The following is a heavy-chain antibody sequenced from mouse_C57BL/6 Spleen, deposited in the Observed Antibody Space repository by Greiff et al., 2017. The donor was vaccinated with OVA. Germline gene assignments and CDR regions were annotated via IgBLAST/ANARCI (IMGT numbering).Heavy chain of an antibody. D-gene: IGHD1-1*01. Sequence: VQVVESGGGLVKPSQSLSITCTVSGFSLTSYGVHWVRQSPGKGLEWLGVIWSGGSTDYNAAFISRLSISKDNSKSQVFFKMNSLQADDTAIYYCARKGYGSSYAGDAMDYWGQGTSVTVSS. V-gene: IGHV2-2*01. CDR1: GFSLTSYG. CDR2: IWSGGST. CDR3: ARKGYGSSYAGDAMDY. J-gene: IGHJ4*01.